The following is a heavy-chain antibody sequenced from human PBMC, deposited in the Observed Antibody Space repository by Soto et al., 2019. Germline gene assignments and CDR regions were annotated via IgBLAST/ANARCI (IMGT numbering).Heavy chain of an antibody. V-gene: IGHV3-23*01. CDR2: ISGNGAYA. CDR3: AKDNYRAIRGVPKPPTDFDY. Sequence: VQLLESGGGLVQPGESLRLSCTASGFTFSSYAIGWVRQAPGKGLEWVSAISGNGAYAYYTDSVRGRFTISRDNSRNTLYLQVHSLRAEDTATYYCAKDNYRAIRGVPKPPTDFDYWGQGTLVTVS. CDR1: GFTFSSYA. D-gene: IGHD3-10*01. J-gene: IGHJ4*02.